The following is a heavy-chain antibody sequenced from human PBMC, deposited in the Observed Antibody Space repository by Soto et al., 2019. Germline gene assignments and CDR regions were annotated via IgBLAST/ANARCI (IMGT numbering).Heavy chain of an antibody. V-gene: IGHV3-23*01. J-gene: IGHJ4*02. CDR2: ISASGGST. D-gene: IGHD3-16*02. CDR1: GFTFSSSA. Sequence: PGGSLRLSCTASGFTFSSSAMSWVRQAPGKGLEWVSAISASGGSTYYADSVKGRFTMSRDNSKNTLFVQMNSLRAEDTAVYFCAKSYGLHLGDLSSFFDSWGQGTRVTVSS. CDR3: AKSYGLHLGDLSSFFDS.